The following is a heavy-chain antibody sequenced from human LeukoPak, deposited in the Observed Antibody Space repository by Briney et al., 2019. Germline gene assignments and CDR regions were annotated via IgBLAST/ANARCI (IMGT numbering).Heavy chain of an antibody. J-gene: IGHJ4*02. CDR3: ARSAPHNDY. CDR1: GGTFSSYA. Sequence: ASVTVSCKASGGTFSSYAISWVRQAPGQGLEWMGWISAYNGNTNYAQKFQGRVTMTTDTSTSTAYMELRSLRSDDTAVYYCARSAPHNDYWGQGTLVTVSS. CDR2: ISAYNGNT. V-gene: IGHV1-18*01.